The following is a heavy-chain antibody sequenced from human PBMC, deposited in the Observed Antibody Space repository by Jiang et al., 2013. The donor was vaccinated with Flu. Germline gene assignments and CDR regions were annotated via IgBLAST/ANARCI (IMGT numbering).Heavy chain of an antibody. Sequence: SGAEVKKPGASVKVSCKASGYTFTSYAMHWVRQAPGQRLEWMGWINAGNGNTKYSQKFQGRVTITRDTSASTAYMELSSLRSEDTAVYYCARDKATGNWYFDLWGRGTLVTVSS. CDR3: ARDKATGNWYFDL. CDR1: GYTFTSYA. J-gene: IGHJ2*01. CDR2: INAGNGNT. V-gene: IGHV1-3*01. D-gene: IGHD1-26*01.